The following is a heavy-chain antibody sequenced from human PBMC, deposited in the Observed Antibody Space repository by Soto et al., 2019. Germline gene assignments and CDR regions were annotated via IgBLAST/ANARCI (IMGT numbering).Heavy chain of an antibody. J-gene: IGHJ4*02. V-gene: IGHV3-23*01. CDR1: GFTFSSYA. Sequence: EVQLLESGGGLVQPEESLRLSCAASGFTFSSYAMSWARQAPGKGLEWVSSIGVSSDAYYADSVKGRFTISRDNSRNTLYLQMNSLRAEDTALYYCAKNYFFDSWGQGTLVTVSS. CDR3: AKNYFFDS. CDR2: IGVSSDA.